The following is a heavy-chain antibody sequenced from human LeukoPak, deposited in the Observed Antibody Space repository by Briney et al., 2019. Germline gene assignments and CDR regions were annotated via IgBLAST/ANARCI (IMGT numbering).Heavy chain of an antibody. V-gene: IGHV4-61*08. J-gene: IGHJ4*02. CDR1: GGSISSGDYY. CDR2: IYNSGST. CDR3: ARNAGDY. Sequence: SETLSLTCTVSGGSISSGDYYWSWIRQPPGKGLEWIGYIYNSGSTNYNPSLKSRVTISVDTSKNQFSLKLISVTAADTAVYYCARNAGDYWGQGTLVTVSS.